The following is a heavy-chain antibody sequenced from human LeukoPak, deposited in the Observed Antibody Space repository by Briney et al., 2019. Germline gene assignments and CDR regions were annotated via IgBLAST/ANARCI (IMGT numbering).Heavy chain of an antibody. V-gene: IGHV3-7*01. CDR2: ILADGSAK. CDR3: GRGSAAPDH. CDR1: GFTFSRYW. J-gene: IGHJ4*02. D-gene: IGHD6-6*01. Sequence: GGTLRLSCAASGFTFSRYWMSWVGQARGKGVEGVGDILADGSAKKYVDSVKGRFIISRDNAKKSVCVQMNRLRDEDTAVYYSGRGSAAPDHWGQGTLVTVSS.